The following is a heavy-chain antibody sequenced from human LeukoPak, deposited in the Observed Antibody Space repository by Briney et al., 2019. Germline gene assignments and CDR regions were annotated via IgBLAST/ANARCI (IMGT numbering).Heavy chain of an antibody. Sequence: GRSLRLSCAASGFTFSSYGMHWVRQAPGKGLEWVAVISYDGSNKYYADSVKGRFTISRDNSKNTLYLQMNSLRAEDTAVYYCAKAFRMTKPHYFDYWGQGTLVTVSS. V-gene: IGHV3-30*18. CDR1: GFTFSSYG. D-gene: IGHD4-11*01. CDR2: ISYDGSNK. CDR3: AKAFRMTKPHYFDY. J-gene: IGHJ4*02.